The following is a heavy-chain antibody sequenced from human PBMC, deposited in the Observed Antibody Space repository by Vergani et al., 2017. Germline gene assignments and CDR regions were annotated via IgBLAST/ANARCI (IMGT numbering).Heavy chain of an antibody. CDR3: ARASHYGGNLR. V-gene: IGHV4-34*01. D-gene: IGHD4-23*01. Sequence: QVQLQQWGAGLLKPSETLSLTCAVYGWSFSGYYWSWIRQPPGKGLEWIGEINHSRSTNYNPSLKSRVPISVDTSKNQFSLKLGSVTAADTAVYYCARASHYGGNLRWGQGTLVTVSS. CDR1: GWSFSGYY. J-gene: IGHJ4*02. CDR2: INHSRST.